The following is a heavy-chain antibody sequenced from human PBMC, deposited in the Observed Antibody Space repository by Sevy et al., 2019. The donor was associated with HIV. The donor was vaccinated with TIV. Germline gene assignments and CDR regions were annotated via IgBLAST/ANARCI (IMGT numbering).Heavy chain of an antibody. D-gene: IGHD6-13*01. V-gene: IGHV3-7*01. CDR2: IKQDGSVK. CDR1: GFTLNNYW. J-gene: IGHJ4*02. CDR3: VRAIAADGSF. Sequence: WGSLRLSCAASGFTLNNYWMNWVRQAPGKGLEWVANIKQDGSVKYYVDSVKGRFTISRDNARNLVFLRMNSLRVEDTALYYCVRAIAADGSFWGQGTLVTVSS.